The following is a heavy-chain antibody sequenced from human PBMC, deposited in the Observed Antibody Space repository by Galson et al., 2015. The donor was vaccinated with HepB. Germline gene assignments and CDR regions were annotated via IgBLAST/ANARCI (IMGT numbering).Heavy chain of an antibody. V-gene: IGHV1-18*01. D-gene: IGHD3-10*01. CDR3: ARNPRHRGGPTGSYYGWFDP. CDR2: ISAYNGNT. Sequence: SVKVSCKASGYTFTSYGISWVRQAPGQGLEWMGWISAYNGNTNYAQKLQGRVTMTTDTSTSTAYMELRSLRSDDTAVYYCARNPRHRGGPTGSYYGWFDPWGQGTLVTVSS. J-gene: IGHJ5*02. CDR1: GYTFTSYG.